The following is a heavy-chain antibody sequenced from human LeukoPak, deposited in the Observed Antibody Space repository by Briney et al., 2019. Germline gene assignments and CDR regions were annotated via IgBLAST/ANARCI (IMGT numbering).Heavy chain of an antibody. Sequence: ASVKVSCKASGYTFTSYDINWVRQATGQGLEWMGWMNPNSGNTGYAQKFQGRVTMTRNTSISTAYMELSSLRSEDTAVYYCARVDYRDYTSYYYYGMDVWGQGTTVTVSS. D-gene: IGHD4-17*01. J-gene: IGHJ6*02. CDR2: MNPNSGNT. CDR1: GYTFTSYD. CDR3: ARVDYRDYTSYYYYGMDV. V-gene: IGHV1-8*01.